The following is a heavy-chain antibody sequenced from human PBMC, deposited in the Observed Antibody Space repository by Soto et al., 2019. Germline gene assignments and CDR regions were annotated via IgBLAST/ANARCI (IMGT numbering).Heavy chain of an antibody. CDR1: GGCISSYY. J-gene: IGHJ5*02. CDR2: IYYSGST. Sequence: SETLSLTCTVSGGCISSYYWSWIRQPPGKGLEWIGYIYYSGSTNYNPSLKSRVTISVDTSKNQFSLKLSSVTAADTAVYYCARAPGSSSTSWFDPWGQGTLVTVSS. V-gene: IGHV4-59*01. CDR3: ARAPGSSSTSWFDP. D-gene: IGHD2-2*01.